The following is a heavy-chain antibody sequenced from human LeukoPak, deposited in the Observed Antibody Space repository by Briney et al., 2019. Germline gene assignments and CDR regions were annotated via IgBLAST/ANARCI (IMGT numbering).Heavy chain of an antibody. Sequence: GESLKISCKGSGYSFTSYWIGWVRQMPGKGLEWMGIIYPGDSDTRYSPSFQGQVTISADKSISTAYLQWSSLKASDSAMYYCARAEMATITGYYYYMDVWGKGTTVTVSS. D-gene: IGHD5-24*01. CDR1: GYSFTSYW. V-gene: IGHV5-51*01. J-gene: IGHJ6*03. CDR3: ARAEMATITGYYYYMDV. CDR2: IYPGDSDT.